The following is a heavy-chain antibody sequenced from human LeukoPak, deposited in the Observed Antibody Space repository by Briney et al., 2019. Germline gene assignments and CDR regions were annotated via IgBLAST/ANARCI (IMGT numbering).Heavy chain of an antibody. CDR2: ISAYNGNT. D-gene: IGHD2-8*01. CDR1: GYTFTSYG. V-gene: IGHV1-18*01. CDR3: ARDMSFAVSMVSPDY. J-gene: IGHJ4*02. Sequence: ASVKVSCKASGYTFTSYGISWVRQAPGQGLEWMGWISAYNGNTNYAQKLQGRVTMTTDTSTSTAYMELRSLRSDDTAVYYCARDMSFAVSMVSPDYWGQGTLVTVSS.